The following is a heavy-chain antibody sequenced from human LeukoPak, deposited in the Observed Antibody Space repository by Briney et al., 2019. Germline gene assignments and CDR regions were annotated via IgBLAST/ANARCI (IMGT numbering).Heavy chain of an antibody. J-gene: IGHJ4*02. CDR1: GYTFTSYG. CDR2: ISAYNGNT. Sequence: GASVKVSCKASGYTFTSYGISWVRQAPGQGLEWMGWISAYNGNTNYAQKLQGRVTMTTDTSTSTAYMELSSLRSDDTAVYYCARYYYDSSGYYRLDYWGQGTLVTVSS. V-gene: IGHV1-18*01. D-gene: IGHD3-22*01. CDR3: ARYYYDSSGYYRLDY.